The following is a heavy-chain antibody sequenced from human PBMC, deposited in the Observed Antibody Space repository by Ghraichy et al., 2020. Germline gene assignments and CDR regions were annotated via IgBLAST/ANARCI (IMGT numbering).Heavy chain of an antibody. CDR3: NRVVESQELDY. J-gene: IGHJ4*02. Sequence: SCAASGFTFSSYWMHWVRQAPGKGLVWVSRINSDGSSTNYADSVKGRFTISRDNAKNTLYLQMNSLRAEDMAVYYCNRVVESQELDYWGQGTLVTVSS. V-gene: IGHV3-74*01. CDR2: INSDGSST. CDR1: GFTFSSYW. D-gene: IGHD3-10*01.